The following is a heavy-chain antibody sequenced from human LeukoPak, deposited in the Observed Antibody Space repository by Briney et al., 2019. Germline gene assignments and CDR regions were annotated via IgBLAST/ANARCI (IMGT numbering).Heavy chain of an antibody. J-gene: IGHJ4*02. D-gene: IGHD3-22*01. V-gene: IGHV1-24*01. CDR3: ATYDSNFAYNS. Sequence: ASVKVSCKASGYTFTGYYMHWVRQAPGKGLEWMGGFDPEDGETIYAQKFQGRVTMTEDTSTDTAYMELSSLRSEDTAVYYCATYDSNFAYNSWGQGTLVTVSS. CDR1: GYTFTGYY. CDR2: FDPEDGET.